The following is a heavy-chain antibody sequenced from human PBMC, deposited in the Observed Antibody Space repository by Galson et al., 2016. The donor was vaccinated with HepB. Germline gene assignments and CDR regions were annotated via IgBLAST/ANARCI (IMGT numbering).Heavy chain of an antibody. CDR3: AGQPAYAYVWGTFDY. V-gene: IGHV1-3*01. CDR2: INGGNGDT. Sequence: SVKVSCKASGYTFTSYAMHWVRQAPGQRLEWMGWINGGNGDTKYSEKFQARVTFTTERSASTAYMELRSLRSEDTAVYYCAGQPAYAYVWGTFDYWGQGTLVTVSS. J-gene: IGHJ4*02. D-gene: IGHD3-16*01. CDR1: GYTFTSYA.